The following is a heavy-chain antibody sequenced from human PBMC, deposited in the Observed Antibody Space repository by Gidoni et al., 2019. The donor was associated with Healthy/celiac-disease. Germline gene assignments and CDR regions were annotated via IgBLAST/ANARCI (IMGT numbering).Heavy chain of an antibody. Sequence: QLQLQESGPGLVKPSETLSLPCTVSGGSIRSSSYYWGWIRQPPGKGLGWLGSIYDSGSTYYNPSIKSRVTISVDTSKNQFSLKLSSVTAADTAVYYCARRVAYYYGSGSYYNEYYFDYWGQGTLVTVSS. CDR1: GGSIRSSSYY. CDR3: ARRVAYYYGSGSYYNEYYFDY. D-gene: IGHD3-10*01. V-gene: IGHV4-39*01. J-gene: IGHJ4*02. CDR2: IYDSGST.